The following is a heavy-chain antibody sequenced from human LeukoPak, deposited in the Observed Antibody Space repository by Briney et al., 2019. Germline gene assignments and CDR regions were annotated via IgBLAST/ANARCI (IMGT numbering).Heavy chain of an antibody. Sequence: SETLSLTCAVSGGSISSGGYSWSWIRQPPGKGLEWIGYIYHSGSTYYNPSLKSRVTISVDRSKNQFSLKLSSVTAADTAVYYCARASQKDWFDPWGQGTLVTVSS. CDR3: ARASQKDWFDP. CDR1: GGSISSGGYS. CDR2: IYHSGST. J-gene: IGHJ5*02. V-gene: IGHV4-30-2*01.